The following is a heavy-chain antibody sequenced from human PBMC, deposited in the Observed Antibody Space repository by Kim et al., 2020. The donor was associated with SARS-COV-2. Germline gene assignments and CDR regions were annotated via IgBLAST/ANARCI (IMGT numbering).Heavy chain of an antibody. D-gene: IGHD3-10*02. J-gene: IGHJ6*02. Sequence: PSPKIRVTISVDTSKNQFSLKLSSVTAADTSVYYCARDRRDVYYYYGMDVWGQGTTVTVSS. CDR3: ARDRRDVYYYYGMDV. V-gene: IGHV4-59*01.